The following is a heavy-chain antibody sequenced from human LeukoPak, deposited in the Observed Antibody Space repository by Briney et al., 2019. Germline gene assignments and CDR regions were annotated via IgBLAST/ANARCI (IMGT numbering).Heavy chain of an antibody. CDR2: ISYDGSNK. V-gene: IGHV3-30*04. CDR1: GFTFSSYA. CDR3: ARVDGYTYYFDF. J-gene: IGHJ4*02. Sequence: GGSLRLSCAASGFTFSSYAMHWVRQAPGKGLEWVAVISYDGSNKYYADSVKGRFTISRDNSKNTLYLQMNSLRAEDTAVYYCARVDGYTYYFDFWGQGTLVTVSS. D-gene: IGHD5-24*01.